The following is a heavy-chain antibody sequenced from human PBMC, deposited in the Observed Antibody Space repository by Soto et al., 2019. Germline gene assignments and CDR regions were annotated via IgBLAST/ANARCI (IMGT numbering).Heavy chain of an antibody. CDR2: IYSGGST. CDR3: ARGGAPHYYDSSGYDNWFDP. J-gene: IGHJ5*02. CDR1: GFTVSSNY. D-gene: IGHD3-22*01. V-gene: IGHV3-53*01. Sequence: GGSLRLSCAASGFTVSSNYMSWVRQAPGKGLEWVSVIYSGGSTYYADSVKGRFTISRDNSKNTLYLQMNSLRAEDTAVYYCARGGAPHYYDSSGYDNWFDPWGQGTLVTVSS.